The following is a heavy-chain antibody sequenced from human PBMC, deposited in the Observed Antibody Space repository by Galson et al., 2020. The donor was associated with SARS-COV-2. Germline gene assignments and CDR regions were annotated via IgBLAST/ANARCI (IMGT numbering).Heavy chain of an antibody. CDR3: ARWWRDYYDSSGYSDY. V-gene: IGHV1-18*04. CDR1: GYTFTSYG. J-gene: IGHJ4*02. CDR2: ISAYNGNT. D-gene: IGHD3-22*01. Sequence: ASVKVSCKASGYTFTSYGISWVRQAPGQGLEWMGWISAYNGNTNYAQKLQGRVTMTTDTSTSTAYMELRSLRSDDTAVYYCARWWRDYYDSSGYSDYWGQGTLVTVSS.